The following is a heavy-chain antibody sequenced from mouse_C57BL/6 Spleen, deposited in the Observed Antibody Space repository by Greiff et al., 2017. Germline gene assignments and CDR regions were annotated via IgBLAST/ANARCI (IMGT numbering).Heavy chain of an antibody. CDR3: ARDYGSSYDWFAY. V-gene: IGHV1-80*01. CDR2: IYPGDGDT. CDR1: GYAFSSYW. J-gene: IGHJ3*01. D-gene: IGHD1-1*01. Sequence: QVQLQQSGAELVKPGASVKISCKASGYAFSSYWMNWVKQRPGKGLEWIGQIYPGDGDTNYNGKFKGKATLTADKSSSTAYMQLSSLTSEDSAVXFCARDYGSSYDWFAYWGQGTLVTVSA.